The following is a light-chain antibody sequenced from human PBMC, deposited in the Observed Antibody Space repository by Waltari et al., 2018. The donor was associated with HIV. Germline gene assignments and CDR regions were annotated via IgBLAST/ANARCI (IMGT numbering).Light chain of an antibody. Sequence: EIVLTQSPATLSLSPGERATLSCRASQSVSNYLAWYQQKPGQPPRLLIYDASNMATGIPARFSVSGSGTDFTLTISSLEPEDSAVYYCQQRSNWPPLTFGGGTKVEI. CDR1: QSVSNY. V-gene: IGKV3-11*01. CDR2: DAS. CDR3: QQRSNWPPLT. J-gene: IGKJ4*01.